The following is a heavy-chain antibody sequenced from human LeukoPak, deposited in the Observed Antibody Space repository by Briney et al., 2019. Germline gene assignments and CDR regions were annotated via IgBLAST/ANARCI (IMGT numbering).Heavy chain of an antibody. J-gene: IGHJ4*02. Sequence: SETLSLTCTVSGGSISSSSYYWGWIRQPPGKGLEWIGSIYYSGSTYYNPSLKSRVTISVDTSKNQFSLKLSSVTAADTAVYYCARRSGYDLWDYWGQGTLVTVSS. D-gene: IGHD5-12*01. CDR1: GGSISSSSYY. CDR2: IYYSGST. V-gene: IGHV4-39*07. CDR3: ARRSGYDLWDY.